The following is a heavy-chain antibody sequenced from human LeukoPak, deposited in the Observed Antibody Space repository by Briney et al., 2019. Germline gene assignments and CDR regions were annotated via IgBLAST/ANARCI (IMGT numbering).Heavy chain of an antibody. J-gene: IGHJ3*02. CDR3: ASYYDSSGYLANDAFDI. CDR1: GYSFTSYW. Sequence: GESLKISCKGSGYSFTSYWIGWVRQMPGKGLEWMGIIYPGDSDTRYSPSFQGQVTISADKSISTAYLQWSSLKASDTAMYYCASYYDSSGYLANDAFDIWGQGTMVTVSS. D-gene: IGHD3-22*01. V-gene: IGHV5-51*01. CDR2: IYPGDSDT.